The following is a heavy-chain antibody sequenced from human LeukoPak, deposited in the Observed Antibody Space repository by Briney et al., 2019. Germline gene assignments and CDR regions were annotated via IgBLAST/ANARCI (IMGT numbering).Heavy chain of an antibody. CDR3: AREEWELGTPCFDY. V-gene: IGHV3-21*01. Sequence: GGSLTLSCTASGFTFSSYSMNWIRQAPGKGLEWVSSISSSSSYIYYADSVKGRFTISRDNAKNSLYLQMNSLTAEDTAVYYCAREEWELGTPCFDYWGQGTLVTVSS. J-gene: IGHJ4*02. CDR1: GFTFSSYS. D-gene: IGHD1-26*01. CDR2: ISSSSSYI.